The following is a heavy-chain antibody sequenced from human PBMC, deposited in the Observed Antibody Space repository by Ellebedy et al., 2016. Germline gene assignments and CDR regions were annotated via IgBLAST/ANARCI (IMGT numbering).Heavy chain of an antibody. J-gene: IGHJ4*02. Sequence: GESLKISXAASGFTFSSYWMSWVRQAPGKGLEWVAVISYDGSNKYYADSVKGRFTISRDNSKNTLYLQMNSLRAEDTAVYYCARDLWFFGYYDSSGYTFDYWGQGTLVTVSS. D-gene: IGHD3-22*01. V-gene: IGHV3-30-3*01. CDR2: ISYDGSNK. CDR3: ARDLWFFGYYDSSGYTFDY. CDR1: GFTFSSYW.